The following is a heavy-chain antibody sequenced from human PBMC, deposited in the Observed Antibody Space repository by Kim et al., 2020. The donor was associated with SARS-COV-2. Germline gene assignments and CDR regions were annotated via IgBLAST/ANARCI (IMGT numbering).Heavy chain of an antibody. CDR2: IKSAIDGGTT. V-gene: IGHV3-15*05. CDR1: GFTFSDAW. D-gene: IGHD1-1*01. J-gene: IGHJ4*02. Sequence: GGSLRLSCVASGFTFSDAWMTWVRQAPGKGLEWVGRIKSAIDGGTTDYAAPVKGRFSISRDDSKNTVHLQMNSLKTEDTAFYYCIIRATGTADYWGQGTLVTVSS. CDR3: IIRATGTADY.